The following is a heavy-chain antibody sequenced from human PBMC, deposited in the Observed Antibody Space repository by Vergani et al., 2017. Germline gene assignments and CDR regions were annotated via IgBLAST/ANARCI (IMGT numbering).Heavy chain of an antibody. V-gene: IGHV3-7*01. J-gene: IGHJ1*01. D-gene: IGHD2-15*01. CDR2: IKRDGTET. CDR3: ARISGGSAPYLHY. Sequence: EVHLEESGGGLVQPGGSLRLFCAASGFTFGDYYMVWIRLALGKGMDWVASIKRDGTETFYVDSVKGRFTISRDNAKTTLYLQMNSLRDEDRGVYYCARISGGSAPYLHYWGQGTLVTVAS. CDR1: GFTFGDYY.